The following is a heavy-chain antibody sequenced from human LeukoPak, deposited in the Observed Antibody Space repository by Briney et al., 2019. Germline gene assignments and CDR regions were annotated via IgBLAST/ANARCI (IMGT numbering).Heavy chain of an antibody. CDR2: IRSKANSYAT. Sequence: GGSPRLSCAASGFTFGGSAMHWVRQAPGKGLEWLGRIRSKANSYATAYAASVKGRFTISRDDSRNTAYLQMNSLKTEDTAVYYCTGQEYSSSPGDYWGQGTLVTVSS. CDR1: GFTFGGSA. D-gene: IGHD6-6*01. V-gene: IGHV3-73*01. CDR3: TGQEYSSSPGDY. J-gene: IGHJ4*02.